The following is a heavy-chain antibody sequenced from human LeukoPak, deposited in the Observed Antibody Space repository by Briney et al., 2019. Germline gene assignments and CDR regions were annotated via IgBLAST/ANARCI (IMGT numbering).Heavy chain of an antibody. Sequence: SETLSLTCTVSGDSISSYYWSWLRQPPGKGLEWIAYISYSGGTNYNPSLKSRVTISLDTSKNQSSLKLSSVTAADTAVYYCARHGSYSNRLDYWGQGTLVTVSS. CDR3: ARHGSYSNRLDY. CDR1: GDSISSYY. V-gene: IGHV4-59*01. CDR2: ISYSGGT. J-gene: IGHJ4*02. D-gene: IGHD4-11*01.